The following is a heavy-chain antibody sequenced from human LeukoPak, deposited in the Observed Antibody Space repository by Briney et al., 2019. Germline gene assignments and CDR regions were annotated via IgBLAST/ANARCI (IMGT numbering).Heavy chain of an antibody. CDR2: INPSDGST. Sequence: ASVEVSCKASGYTFTSYHMHWVRQAPGQGLEWMGIINPSDGSTTYAQNFQGRVTMTRDMSTSTVYMELSSLRSEDTAVYYCARNALLGTQLWLRQREAGNYFDYWGQGTLVTVSS. V-gene: IGHV1-46*01. CDR3: ARNALLGTQLWLRQREAGNYFDY. J-gene: IGHJ4*02. D-gene: IGHD5-18*01. CDR1: GYTFTSYH.